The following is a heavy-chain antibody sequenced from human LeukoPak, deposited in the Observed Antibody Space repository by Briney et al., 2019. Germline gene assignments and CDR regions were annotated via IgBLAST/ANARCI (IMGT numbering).Heavy chain of an antibody. J-gene: IGHJ4*02. CDR3: ARDQTPFYYDSSGFAY. CDR1: GFSFHDSG. D-gene: IGHD3-22*01. Sequence: PGGSLRLSCAASGFSFHDSGMTWVRQVPGKGLEWVSGISWHSTNRGYADSVKGRFTISRDNAKNSLYLQMNSLRAEDTAVYYCARDQTPFYYDSSGFAYWGQGTLVTVSS. CDR2: ISWHSTNR. V-gene: IGHV3-20*04.